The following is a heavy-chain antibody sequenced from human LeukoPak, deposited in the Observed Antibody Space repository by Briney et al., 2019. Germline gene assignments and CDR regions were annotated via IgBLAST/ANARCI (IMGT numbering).Heavy chain of an antibody. Sequence: SETLSLTCAVYGGSFSGYYWSWIRQPPGKGLEWIGEINHSGSTNYNPSLKSRVTISVDTSKNQFSLKLSSVTAADTAVYYCARGAQWGIMIVVVRPRGYYFDYWGQGTLVTVSS. V-gene: IGHV4-34*01. J-gene: IGHJ4*02. D-gene: IGHD3-22*01. CDR3: ARGAQWGIMIVVVRPRGYYFDY. CDR2: INHSGST. CDR1: GGSFSGYY.